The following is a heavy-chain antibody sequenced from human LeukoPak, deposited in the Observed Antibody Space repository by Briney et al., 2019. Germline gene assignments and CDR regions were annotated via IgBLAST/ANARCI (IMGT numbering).Heavy chain of an antibody. V-gene: IGHV4-34*01. D-gene: IGHD3-10*01. CDR2: INHSGST. CDR1: GGSFSGYY. Sequence: SETLSLTCAVYGGSFSGYYWSWIRQPPGKGLEWIGEINHSGSTNYNPSLKSRVTISVDTSKNQFSLKLSPVTAADTAVYYCARVRGVIISIFDYWGQGTLVTVSS. CDR3: ARVRGVIISIFDY. J-gene: IGHJ4*02.